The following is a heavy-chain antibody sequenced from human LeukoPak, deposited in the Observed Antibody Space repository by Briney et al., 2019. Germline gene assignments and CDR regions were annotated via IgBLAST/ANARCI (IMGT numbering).Heavy chain of an antibody. CDR1: GASIRSSGHS. D-gene: IGHD3-10*01. J-gene: IGHJ3*02. CDR2: FFYGGST. Sequence: PSETLSLTCSVSGASIRSSGHSWGWIRQPPGKGLEWIGSFFYGGSTYYNPSLKSRVTISVDTSKNQFSLKLSSVTAADTAVYYCARVITMVRGVITKDDAFDIWGQGTMVTVSS. CDR3: ARVITMVRGVITKDDAFDI. V-gene: IGHV4-39*07.